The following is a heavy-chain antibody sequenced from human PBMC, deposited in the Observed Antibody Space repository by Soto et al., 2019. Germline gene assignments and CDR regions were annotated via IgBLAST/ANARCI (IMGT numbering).Heavy chain of an antibody. CDR2: ISGSGGST. J-gene: IGHJ6*02. D-gene: IGHD1-26*01. CDR1: GFTFSSYA. V-gene: IGHV3-23*01. CDR3: AKVFNGGGSYYLSSSRRYYYGMDV. Sequence: GGSLRLSCAASGFTFSSYAMSWVRQAPGKGLEWVSAISGSGGSTYYADSVKGRFTISRDNSKNTLYLQMNSLRAEDTAVYYCAKVFNGGGSYYLSSSRRYYYGMDVWGQGTTVTVSS.